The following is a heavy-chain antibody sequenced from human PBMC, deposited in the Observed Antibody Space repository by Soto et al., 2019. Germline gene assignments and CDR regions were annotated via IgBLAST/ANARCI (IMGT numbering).Heavy chain of an antibody. CDR2: IYYSGST. D-gene: IGHD4-17*01. J-gene: IGHJ3*02. CDR1: GGSISSGGYY. V-gene: IGHV4-31*03. Sequence: SETLSLTCTVSGGSISSGGYYWSWIRQHPGKGLEWIGYIYYSGSTYYNPSLKSRVTISVDTSKNQFSLKLSSVTAADTAVYYCARMNTLTTGGAFDSWGQGKMVTVSS. CDR3: ARMNTLTTGGAFDS.